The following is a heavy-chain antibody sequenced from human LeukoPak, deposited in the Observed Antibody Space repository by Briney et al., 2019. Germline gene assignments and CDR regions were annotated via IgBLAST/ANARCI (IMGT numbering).Heavy chain of an antibody. V-gene: IGHV7-4-1*02. Sequence: ASVKVSCKASGYTFTSYAMNWVRQAPGQGLEWMGWINTNTGNPTYAQGFTGRFVFSLDTSVSTAYLQISSLKAEDTAVYYCARGHIDVEMASIVDYWGQGTLVTVSS. CDR2: INTNTGNP. CDR1: GYTFTSYA. CDR3: ARGHIDVEMASIVDY. D-gene: IGHD5-24*01. J-gene: IGHJ4*02.